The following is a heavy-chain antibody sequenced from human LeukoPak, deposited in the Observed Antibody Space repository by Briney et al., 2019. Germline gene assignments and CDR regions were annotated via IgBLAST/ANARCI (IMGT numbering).Heavy chain of an antibody. Sequence: GASVKASCKASGYTFTGYYMHWVRQAPGQGLEWMGWINPSSGGTNYAQKFQGRVTMTRDTSISTAYMELSRLRSDDTAVYYCARDLVAARLPDYWGQGTLVTVSS. CDR2: INPSSGGT. CDR3: ARDLVAARLPDY. J-gene: IGHJ4*02. V-gene: IGHV1-2*02. CDR1: GYTFTGYY. D-gene: IGHD6-6*01.